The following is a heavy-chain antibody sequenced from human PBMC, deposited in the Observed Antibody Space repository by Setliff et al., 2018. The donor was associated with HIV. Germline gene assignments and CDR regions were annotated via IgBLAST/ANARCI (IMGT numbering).Heavy chain of an antibody. CDR2: IYYSGST. D-gene: IGHD3-10*01. CDR3: TKGRLGQADY. CDR1: GGSISGSH. Sequence: SETLSLTRAVSGGSISGSHWNWIRQSPGGGLEWIGYIYYSGSTNYNPSFKRRVTISIDKSRESFSLTLTSVTAADTAMYYCTKGRLGQADYWGQGIRVTVSS. J-gene: IGHJ4*02. V-gene: IGHV4-59*01.